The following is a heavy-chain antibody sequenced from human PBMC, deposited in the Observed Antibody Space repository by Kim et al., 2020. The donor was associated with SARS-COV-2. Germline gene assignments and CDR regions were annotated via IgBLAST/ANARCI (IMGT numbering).Heavy chain of an antibody. Sequence: GGSLRLSCAASGFTFSSYAMHWVRQAPGKGLEWVAVISYDGSNKYYADSVKGRFTISRDNSKNTLYLQMNSLRAEDTAVYYCAREAVRYFDWPSSAFDIWGQGTMVTVSS. CDR1: GFTFSSYA. CDR2: ISYDGSNK. CDR3: AREAVRYFDWPSSAFDI. D-gene: IGHD3-9*01. V-gene: IGHV3-30-3*01. J-gene: IGHJ3*02.